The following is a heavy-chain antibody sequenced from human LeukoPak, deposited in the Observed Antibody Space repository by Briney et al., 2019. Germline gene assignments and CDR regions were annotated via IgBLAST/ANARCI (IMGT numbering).Heavy chain of an antibody. D-gene: IGHD2-2*01. V-gene: IGHV3-21*01. CDR1: GFTFSGYE. CDR2: ISSSSSYI. Sequence: GGSLRLSCAASGFTFSGYEMNWVRQAPGKGLEWVSSISSSSSYIYYADSVKGRFTISRDNAKNSLYLQMNSLRAEDTAVYYCASLDFRSYQNYYYGMDVWGQGTTVTVSS. CDR3: ASLDFRSYQNYYYGMDV. J-gene: IGHJ6*02.